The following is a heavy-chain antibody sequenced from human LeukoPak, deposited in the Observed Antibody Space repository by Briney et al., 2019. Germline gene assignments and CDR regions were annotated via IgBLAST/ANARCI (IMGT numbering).Heavy chain of an antibody. V-gene: IGHV1-24*01. J-gene: IGHJ4*02. CDR2: FDPEDGET. CDR1: GYTLTELS. D-gene: IGHD3-22*01. CDR3: ARCDSSGYTITIDY. Sequence: ASVKVSCKVSGYTLTELSMHWVRQAPGKGLEWMGGFDPEDGETIYAQKFQGRVTMTEDTSTDTAYMELSSLRSEDTAVYYCARCDSSGYTITIDYWGQGTLVTVSS.